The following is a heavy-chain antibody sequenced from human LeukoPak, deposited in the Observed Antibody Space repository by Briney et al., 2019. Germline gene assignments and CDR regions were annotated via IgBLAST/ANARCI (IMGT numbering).Heavy chain of an antibody. V-gene: IGHV3-23*01. CDR2: ISGSGGST. J-gene: IGHJ5*02. CDR1: GYTFSSYA. D-gene: IGHD3-22*01. CDR3: AKEALYYYDSSGYS. Sequence: GGSLRLSCAASGYTFSSYAMSWVRQAPGKGLEWVSAISGSGGSTYYADSVKSRFTISRDNSKNTLYLQMNSLRAEDTAVYYCAKEALYYYDSSGYSWGQGTLVTVSS.